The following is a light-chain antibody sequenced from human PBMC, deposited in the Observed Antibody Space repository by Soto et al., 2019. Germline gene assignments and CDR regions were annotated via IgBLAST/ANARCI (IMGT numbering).Light chain of an antibody. CDR1: SSNIGSNY. Sequence: QSVLTQPPSASGTPGQRVTISCSGSSSNIGSNYVYWYQQLPGTAPKLLIYRNNQRPSGVPDRFSGSKSGTSASLAISGLRSEDEADYYCAPWDDSLSGVVFGGGTQLTAL. CDR2: RNN. J-gene: IGLJ2*01. V-gene: IGLV1-47*01. CDR3: APWDDSLSGVV.